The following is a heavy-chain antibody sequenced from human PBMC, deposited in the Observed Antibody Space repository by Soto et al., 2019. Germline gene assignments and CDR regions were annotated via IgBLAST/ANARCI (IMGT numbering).Heavy chain of an antibody. CDR2: ISSSGSTI. J-gene: IGHJ6*02. D-gene: IGHD4-4*01. CDR1: GFTFSSYE. CDR3: ARNDYSNYGTGYYYYGMDV. V-gene: IGHV3-48*03. Sequence: VQLVESGGGLVQPGGSLRLSCAASGFTFSSYEMNWVRQAPGKGLEWVSYISSSGSTIYYADSVKGRFTISRDNAKNSLYLQMNSLRAEDTAVYYCARNDYSNYGTGYYYYGMDVWGQGTTVTVSS.